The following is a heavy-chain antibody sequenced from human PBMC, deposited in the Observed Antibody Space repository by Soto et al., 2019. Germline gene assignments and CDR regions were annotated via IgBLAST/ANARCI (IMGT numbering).Heavy chain of an antibody. CDR3: ARLAYYYINSVDP. CDR2: IGGSGGNR. V-gene: IGHV3-23*01. CDR1: GFTCNAYA. Sequence: EVQLLESGGGLVQPGGSLRLSCAASGFTCNAYAMTWVRQAPGKGLEWVSAIGGSGGNRYYAASVRGRFPISRDNSKATVDLQMNSQRVEDTAVYYCARLAYYYINSVDPWGQGILVSVSS. J-gene: IGHJ5*02. D-gene: IGHD4-4*01.